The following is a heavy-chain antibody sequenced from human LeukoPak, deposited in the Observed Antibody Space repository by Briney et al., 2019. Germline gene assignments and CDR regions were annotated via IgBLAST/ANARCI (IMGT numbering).Heavy chain of an antibody. CDR3: ARRYVFLTGRRYFDL. J-gene: IGHJ2*01. D-gene: IGHD3-9*01. V-gene: IGHV4-31*03. CDR1: GGSISSGGYY. Sequence: SETLSLTCTVSGGSISSGGYYWSWIRQHPGKGLEWIGYIYYSGSTYYNPSLKSRVTISVDTSKNQFSLKLSSVTAADTAVYYCARRYVFLTGRRYFDLWGRGTLVTVSS. CDR2: IYYSGST.